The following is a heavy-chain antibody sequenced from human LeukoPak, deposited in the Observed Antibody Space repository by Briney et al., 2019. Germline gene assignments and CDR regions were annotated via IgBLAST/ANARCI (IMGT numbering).Heavy chain of an antibody. CDR3: SRSAYYYGSGNYYDY. D-gene: IGHD3-22*01. V-gene: IGHV3-74*01. Sequence: QPGGSLRLSCAASGFTFSSYWMHWVRQAPGKGLVWVSRISDGGSTTTYADSVKGRSTISRDNAKNTLYLQMNGLRAEDTAVYYCSRSAYYYGSGNYYDYWGQGTLVTVSS. CDR2: ISDGGSTT. CDR1: GFTFSSYW. J-gene: IGHJ4*02.